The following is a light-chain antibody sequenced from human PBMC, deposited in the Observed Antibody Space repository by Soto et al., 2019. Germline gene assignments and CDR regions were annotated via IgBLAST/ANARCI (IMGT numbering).Light chain of an antibody. CDR3: SSYTNTLTLIV. CDR2: EVT. J-gene: IGLJ1*01. V-gene: IGLV2-14*01. CDR1: SSDIGSYKY. Sequence: QSALTQPASVSGSPGQSITISCTGSSSDIGSYKYVSWYQQHPGKAPKLIISEVTHRPSGVSSRFSGSKSGNTASLTISGLQAEDEADCYCSSYTNTLTLIVFGTGTKLTVL.